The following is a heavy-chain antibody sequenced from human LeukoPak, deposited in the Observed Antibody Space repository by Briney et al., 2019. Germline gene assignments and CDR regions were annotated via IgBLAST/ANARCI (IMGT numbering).Heavy chain of an antibody. V-gene: IGHV5-51*01. CDR1: GYSLTSSW. CDR3: ARHNGATISDVDY. D-gene: IGHD5-12*01. Sequence: GESLKISCKGSGYSLTSSWIGWVRQMPGKGLEWMGIIYPSDSDTRYSPSFQGQVTISVDKSISTAYLQWNSLKASDTAMYYCARHNGATISDVDYWGQGTLVTVSS. CDR2: IYPSDSDT. J-gene: IGHJ4*02.